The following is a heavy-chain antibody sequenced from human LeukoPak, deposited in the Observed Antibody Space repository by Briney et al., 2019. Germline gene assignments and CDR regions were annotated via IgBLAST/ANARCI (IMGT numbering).Heavy chain of an antibody. CDR3: ARGPGGVLEWLFYAFDI. CDR1: GGTFSSYA. D-gene: IGHD3-3*01. CDR2: IIPIFGTA. J-gene: IGHJ3*02. V-gene: IGHV1-69*13. Sequence: AASVKVSCKASGGTFSSYAISWVRPAPGQGLEWMGGIIPIFGTANYAQKFQGRVTITADESTSTAYMELSSLRSEDTAVYYCARGPGGVLEWLFYAFDIWGQGTMVTVSS.